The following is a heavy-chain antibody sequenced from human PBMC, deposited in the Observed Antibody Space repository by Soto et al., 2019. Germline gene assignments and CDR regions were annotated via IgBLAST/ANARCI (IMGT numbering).Heavy chain of an antibody. J-gene: IGHJ4*02. Sequence: EVQLLESGGGLVQPGGSLRLSCAASGFAFVSYAMSWVRRTPGKGLEWVSAVSDSGATTYYADAVKGRFTVSRDNSKNTLYLQMNSLRAEDTAVYYCAKDFPTVTTGYFDYWGQGALVTVSS. CDR3: AKDFPTVTTGYFDY. V-gene: IGHV3-23*01. CDR2: VSDSGATT. CDR1: GFAFVSYA. D-gene: IGHD4-17*01.